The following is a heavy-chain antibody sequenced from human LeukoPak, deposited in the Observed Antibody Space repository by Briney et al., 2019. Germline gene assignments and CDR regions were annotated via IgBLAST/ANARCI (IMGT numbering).Heavy chain of an antibody. V-gene: IGHV3-23*01. CDR1: GLTFSSYA. CDR3: AKDTSIGKYCTNGVCSPFDY. CDR2: ISDSGDYT. Sequence: GGSLRLSCAGSGLTFSSYAMSWVRQAPGQGLEWVSVISDSGDYTSYADSVRGRFTISRDNSRNTLYLQMISLRPEDTAVYYCAKDTSIGKYCTNGVCSPFDYWGQGTLVTVSS. D-gene: IGHD2-8*01. J-gene: IGHJ4*02.